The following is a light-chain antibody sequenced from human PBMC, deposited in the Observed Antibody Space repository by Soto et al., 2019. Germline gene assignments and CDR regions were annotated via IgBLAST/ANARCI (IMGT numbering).Light chain of an antibody. CDR3: QQYDTSPLT. CDR1: QSLSSNN. V-gene: IGKV3-20*01. J-gene: IGKJ4*01. CDR2: AAA. Sequence: EIVLTQSPGTLTLSPGERATLSCRASQSLSSNNLAWYQQRPGQAPRLLIYAAASRAAGVPDRFSGSGSGTDFTLTITRLGPEDFAVYFCQQYDTSPLTFGGGTKVDI.